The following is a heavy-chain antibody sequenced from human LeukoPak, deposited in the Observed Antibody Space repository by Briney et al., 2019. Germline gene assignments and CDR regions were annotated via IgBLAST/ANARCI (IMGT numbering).Heavy chain of an antibody. CDR1: GGSISSGDYY. CDR2: IYYSGST. D-gene: IGHD3-22*01. J-gene: IGHJ1*01. Sequence: TLSLTCTVSGGSISSGDYYWSWIRQPPGKGLEWTGYIYYSGSTYYNPSLKSRVTISVDTSKNQFSLKLSSVTAADTAVYYCARVLSYSSGYSSVEYFQHWGQGTLVTVSS. CDR3: ARVLSYSSGYSSVEYFQH. V-gene: IGHV4-30-4*08.